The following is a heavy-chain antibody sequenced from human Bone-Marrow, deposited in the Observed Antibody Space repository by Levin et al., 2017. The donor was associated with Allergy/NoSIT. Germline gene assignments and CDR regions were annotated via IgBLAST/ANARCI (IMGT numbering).Heavy chain of an antibody. CDR3: ARMGTSGSNYYFDY. Sequence: SGPTLVKPTQTLTLTCALSGFSLSTYGMRVSWIRQPPGQALEWLGRIDWDDFKMYSTSLKTRLTLSKDTAKNQVVLTMTNMDPGDTATYYCARMGTSGSNYYFDYWGQGILVTVFS. CDR2: IDWDDFK. D-gene: IGHD3-10*01. CDR1: GFSLSTYGMR. J-gene: IGHJ4*02. V-gene: IGHV2-70*04.